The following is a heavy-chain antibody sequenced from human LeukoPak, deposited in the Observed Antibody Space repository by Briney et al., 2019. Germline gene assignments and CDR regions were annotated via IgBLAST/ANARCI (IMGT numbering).Heavy chain of an antibody. D-gene: IGHD2-15*01. V-gene: IGHV3-7*01. CDR2: INQDGSEM. J-gene: IGHJ1*01. CDR1: GFTFSNYW. Sequence: GGSLRLSCAASGFTFSNYWMSWVRQAPGKGLEWLANINQDGSEMYYVDSVKGRFTISRDNGKNSLYLQINSLRADDTAVYYCARGPPPYCSGDSCHSFLFFHHWGQGTLVTVSS. CDR3: ARGPPPYCSGDSCHSFLFFHH.